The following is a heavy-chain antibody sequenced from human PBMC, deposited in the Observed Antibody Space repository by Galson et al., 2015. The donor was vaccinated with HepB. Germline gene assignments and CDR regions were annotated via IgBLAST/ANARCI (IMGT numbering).Heavy chain of an antibody. CDR3: ARAWFGELLSYFFDY. J-gene: IGHJ4*02. CDR2: ISYDESNQ. D-gene: IGHD3-10*01. V-gene: IGHV3-30*04. Sequence: SLRLSCAASGFTFSSYAMHWVRQAPGKGLEWVAIISYDESNQYYADSVKGRFTISRDNSKDTLHLQMNSLRPEDTAVYYCARAWFGELLSYFFDYWGQGTLVTVSS. CDR1: GFTFSSYA.